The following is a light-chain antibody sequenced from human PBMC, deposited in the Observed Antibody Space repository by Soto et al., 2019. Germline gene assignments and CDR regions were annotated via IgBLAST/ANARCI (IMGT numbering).Light chain of an antibody. V-gene: IGLV2-14*01. Sequence: QSALTQPASVSGSPGQSITISCTGTSSDVGGYNYVSWYQQHPGKAPKLMIYEVSNRPSGVSNRFSGSKSGNTASLTISGLQAEDEGDYYCSSFTSSSTWVLGGGTQLTVL. J-gene: IGLJ3*02. CDR3: SSFTSSSTWV. CDR2: EVS. CDR1: SSDVGGYNY.